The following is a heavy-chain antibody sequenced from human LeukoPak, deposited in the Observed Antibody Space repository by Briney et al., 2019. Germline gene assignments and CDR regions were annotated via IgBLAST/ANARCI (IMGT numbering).Heavy chain of an antibody. CDR2: ISWNSGSI. Sequence: PGGSLRLSCAASGFTFNDYAMHWVRQAPGKGLEWVSGISWNSGSIGYADSVKGRFTISRDNAKNSLYLQMNSLRAEDTALYYCAKDIGNWGQGTLVTVSS. CDR3: AKDIGN. CDR1: GFTFNDYA. J-gene: IGHJ4*02. V-gene: IGHV3-9*01.